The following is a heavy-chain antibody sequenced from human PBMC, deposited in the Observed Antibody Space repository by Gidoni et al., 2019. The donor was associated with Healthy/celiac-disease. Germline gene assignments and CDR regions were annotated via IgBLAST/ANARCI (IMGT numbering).Heavy chain of an antibody. CDR1: GCSISSSRYY. CDR3: WNSGGGRFDY. CDR2: IYYSGGT. Sequence: QLQLQESGPGLVKPSETLSPTCTVSGCSISSSRYYWGWFRQPPGKGLGWIGSIYYSGGTYYNPSLKSRVTISVDTSKNQFSLKLSSVTAADTAVYYCWNSGGGRFDYWGQGTLVTVSS. D-gene: IGHD6-19*01. J-gene: IGHJ4*02. V-gene: IGHV4-39*01.